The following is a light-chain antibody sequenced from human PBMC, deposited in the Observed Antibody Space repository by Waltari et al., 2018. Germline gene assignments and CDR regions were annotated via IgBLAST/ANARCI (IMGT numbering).Light chain of an antibody. V-gene: IGLV2-23*02. CDR1: SSDVGNYNL. J-gene: IGLJ1*01. CDR2: EVS. Sequence: QSALTQPASVSGSPGQSITISCTGSSSDVGNYNLVSWYQQQPGKAPKLMIYEVSKRPSGVFNRVSGSKSGDTASLTISGLQAEDEADYYCCSYAGSNTYVFGTGTKVTVL. CDR3: CSYAGSNTYV.